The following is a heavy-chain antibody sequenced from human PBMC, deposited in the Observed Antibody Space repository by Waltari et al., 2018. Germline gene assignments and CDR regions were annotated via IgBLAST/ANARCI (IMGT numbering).Heavy chain of an antibody. Sequence: QVQLQQWGAGLLKPSETLSLTCAVYGGSFSGYYWSWIRQPPGKGLEWIGEVNHSGSPNYNPSLKGRVTISVDTSKNQLSLKLSSVTAADTAVYYCAGLWNIVVVTEDNWFDPWGQGTLVTVSS. CDR1: GGSFSGYY. J-gene: IGHJ5*02. D-gene: IGHD2-21*02. CDR3: AGLWNIVVVTEDNWFDP. CDR2: VNHSGSP. V-gene: IGHV4-34*01.